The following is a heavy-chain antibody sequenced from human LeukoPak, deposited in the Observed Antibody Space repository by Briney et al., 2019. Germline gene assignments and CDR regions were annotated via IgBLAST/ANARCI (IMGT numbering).Heavy chain of an antibody. J-gene: IGHJ3*02. CDR2: ISKSGSTI. Sequence: GGSLRLSCAASGFTFSDYYMSWIRQAPGKGLEWVSYISKSGSTIYYADSVKGRFTLSRDNAKKSLYLQMNSLRAEDTAVFYCARAEGSSLLPVDAFDIWGQGTVVTVSS. D-gene: IGHD6-13*01. V-gene: IGHV3-11*04. CDR3: ARAEGSSLLPVDAFDI. CDR1: GFTFSDYY.